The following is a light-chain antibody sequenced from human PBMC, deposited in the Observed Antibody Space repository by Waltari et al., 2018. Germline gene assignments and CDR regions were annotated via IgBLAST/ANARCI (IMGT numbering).Light chain of an antibody. J-gene: IGLJ3*02. CDR3: YSVSANSWV. Sequence: SYELTQPSSVSLSPGQTATITCSGNVLAKKYGRWLQQKPGQAPMLLIYGDNARPSANPERCSGSSAGTTVTLTISGAHVEDEADYYCYSVSANSWVFGGGTRLTVL. CDR1: VLAKKY. CDR2: GDN. V-gene: IGLV3-27*01.